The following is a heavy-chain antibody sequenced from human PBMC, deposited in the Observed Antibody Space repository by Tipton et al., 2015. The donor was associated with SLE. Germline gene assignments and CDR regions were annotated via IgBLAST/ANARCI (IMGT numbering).Heavy chain of an antibody. V-gene: IGHV4-59*12. CDR2: IHYSGNT. Sequence: TLSLTCTVSGGSISSYYWSWIRQPPGKGLEYIGNIHYSGNTNYNPSLKSRVTISLDTSKSQFSLKLSSVTAADTAVYFCARRDDFWGGFNLWGQGTLVTVSS. CDR1: GGSISSYY. D-gene: IGHD3-3*01. J-gene: IGHJ5*02. CDR3: ARRDDFWGGFNL.